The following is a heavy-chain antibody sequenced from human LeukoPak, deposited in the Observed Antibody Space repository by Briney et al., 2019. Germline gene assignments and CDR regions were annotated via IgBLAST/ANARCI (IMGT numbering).Heavy chain of an antibody. V-gene: IGHV1-2*06. CDR2: INPNSGGT. CDR1: GYTFTGYY. J-gene: IGHJ6*03. D-gene: IGHD5-18*01. CDR3: ARGSSRRGYSYTKSYYYYMDV. Sequence: ASVKVSCKASGYTFTGYYMHWVRQAPGQGLEWMGRINPNSGGTNYAQKFQGRVTMTRDTSISTAYMELSRLRSDDTAVYYCARGSSRRGYSYTKSYYYYMDVWGKGTTVTVSS.